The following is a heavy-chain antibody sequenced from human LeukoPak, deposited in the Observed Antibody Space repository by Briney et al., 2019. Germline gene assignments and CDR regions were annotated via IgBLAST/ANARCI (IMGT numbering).Heavy chain of an antibody. Sequence: SETVSLTCTVSGGSISDYYWSWTRQPPGKGLEWIGSIHKSGNTYYTASLKSRVTISVDTSKNQFSLKLTSATATDTAVYYCARLVTAATGNCFDPWG. D-gene: IGHD1-7*01. V-gene: IGHV4-59*05. J-gene: IGHJ5*02. CDR2: IHKSGNT. CDR1: GGSISDYY. CDR3: ARLVTAATGNCFDP.